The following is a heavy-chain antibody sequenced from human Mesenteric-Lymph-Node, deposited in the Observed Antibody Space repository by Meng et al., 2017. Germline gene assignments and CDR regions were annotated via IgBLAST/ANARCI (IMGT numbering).Heavy chain of an antibody. D-gene: IGHD3-10*01. J-gene: IGHJ6*02. CDR2: IYSGGST. CDR3: ARESSYGSGSYYNVNYYYGMDV. V-gene: IGHV3-53*01. CDR1: GFTVSSNY. Sequence: GESLKISCAASGFTVSSNYMSWVRQAPGKGLEWVSVIYSGGSTYYADSVKGRFTISRDNSKNTLYLQMNSLRAEDTAVYYCARESSYGSGSYYNVNYYYGMDVWGQGTTVTVSS.